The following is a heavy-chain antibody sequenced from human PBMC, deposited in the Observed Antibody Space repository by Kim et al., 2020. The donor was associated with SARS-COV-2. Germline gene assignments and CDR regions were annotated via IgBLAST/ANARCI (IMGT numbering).Heavy chain of an antibody. CDR2: INPNSGGT. Sequence: ASVKVSCKASGYTFTGYYMHWVRQAPGQGLEWMGWINPNSGGTNYAQKFQGRVTMTRDTSISTAYMELSRLRSDDTAVYYCARVGISSSWYEGWFDYWGQGTLVTVSS. D-gene: IGHD6-13*01. J-gene: IGHJ4*02. CDR3: ARVGISSSWYEGWFDY. CDR1: GYTFTGYY. V-gene: IGHV1-2*02.